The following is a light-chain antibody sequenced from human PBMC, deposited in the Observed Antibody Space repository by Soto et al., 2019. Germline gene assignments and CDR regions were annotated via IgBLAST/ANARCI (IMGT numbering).Light chain of an antibody. CDR2: DVS. V-gene: IGLV2-14*03. Sequence: QSALTQPASVSGSPGQSITISCTGTSSDIGGYNYVSWYQQHPGKAPQLMIYDVSNRPSGLSNRFSGSKSGNTASLTISGLQAEDAADCYCSSYTTISTVVFGGGTKVTVL. CDR3: SSYTTISTVV. J-gene: IGLJ2*01. CDR1: SSDIGGYNY.